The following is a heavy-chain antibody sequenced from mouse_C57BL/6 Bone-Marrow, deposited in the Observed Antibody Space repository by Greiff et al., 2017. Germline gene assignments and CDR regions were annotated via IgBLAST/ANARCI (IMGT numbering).Heavy chain of an antibody. CDR1: GFNIKDYY. J-gene: IGHJ2*01. Sequence: EVKLMESGAELVKPGASVKLSCTASGFNIKDYYMHWVKQRTEKGLEWIGRIDPEDGETKYAPKFQGKATITADTSSNTAYLQLSSLTSEDTAVYYCAREGDSNSHFDYWGQGTTLTVSS. CDR2: IDPEDGET. CDR3: AREGDSNSHFDY. V-gene: IGHV14-2*01. D-gene: IGHD2-5*01.